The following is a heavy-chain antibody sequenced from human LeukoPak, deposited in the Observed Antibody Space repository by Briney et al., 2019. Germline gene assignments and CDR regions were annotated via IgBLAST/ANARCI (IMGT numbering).Heavy chain of an antibody. CDR1: GGTFSSYT. CDR3: ARDRNFEGIALSNWFDP. Sequence: ASVKVSCKASGGTFSSYTISWVRQAPGQGLEWMGRIIPILGIANYAQKFQGRVTITADKSTSTAYMELSSLRSEDTAVYYCARDRNFEGIALSNWFDPWGQGTLVTVSS. D-gene: IGHD6-13*01. CDR2: IIPILGIA. J-gene: IGHJ5*02. V-gene: IGHV1-69*04.